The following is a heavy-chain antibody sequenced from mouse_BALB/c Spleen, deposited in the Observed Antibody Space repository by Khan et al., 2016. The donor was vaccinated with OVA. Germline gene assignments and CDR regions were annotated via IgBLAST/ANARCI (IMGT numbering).Heavy chain of an antibody. V-gene: IGHV2-9-2*01. CDR1: GFSLTSYE. CDR3: VREGGYGSSLDY. Sequence: QVRLQQSGPGLVAPSQSLSITCTVSGFSLTSYEISWIRQPPGKGLEWLGVIWTGGGTNYNSAFMSRLSISKDNSKSQVFLKMNSLQTDDTAIYYCVREGGYGSSLDYWGQGTTLTVSS. CDR2: IWTGGGT. J-gene: IGHJ2*01. D-gene: IGHD1-1*01.